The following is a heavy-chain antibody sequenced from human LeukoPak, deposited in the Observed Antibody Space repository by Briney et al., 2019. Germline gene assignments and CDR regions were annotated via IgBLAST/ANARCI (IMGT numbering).Heavy chain of an antibody. V-gene: IGHV3-23*01. D-gene: IGHD6-19*01. CDR2: ISVSGGST. CDR3: ARIAMAGIGDGFDI. CDR1: GSTFRSYA. J-gene: IGHJ3*02. Sequence: GGSLRLSCAASGSTFRSYAMSWVRQAPGKGLEWVSSISVSGGSTLYADFVKGRFTISRDNSRTTLYLQMNSLRAEDTALYYCARIAMAGIGDGFDIWGQGTMVTVSS.